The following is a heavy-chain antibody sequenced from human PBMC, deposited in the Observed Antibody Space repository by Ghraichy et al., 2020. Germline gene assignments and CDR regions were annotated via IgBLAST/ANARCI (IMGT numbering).Heavy chain of an antibody. Sequence: GGSLRLSCAASGVTVSSNYMSWVRQAPGKGLEWVSVIYIGGSTYYADSVKGRFTISRDKSKNTLYLQMNSLSAADTAVYYCAREQCSFYSSGWYWSNDAFDIWGQGTMVTVSS. CDR2: IYIGGST. V-gene: IGHV3-53*01. D-gene: IGHD6-19*01. J-gene: IGHJ3*02. CDR1: GVTVSSNY. CDR3: AREQCSFYSSGWYWSNDAFDI.